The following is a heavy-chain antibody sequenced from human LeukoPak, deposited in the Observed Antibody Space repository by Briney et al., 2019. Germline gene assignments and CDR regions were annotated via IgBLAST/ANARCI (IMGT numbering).Heavy chain of an antibody. CDR1: GFTFSDYY. Sequence: GGSLRLSCAASGFTFSDYYMNWIRQAPGKGLEWVSYISSSGSTIYYADSVKGRFTISRDNAKNSLYLQMNSLRAEDTAVYYCARDYYGSGSYYNELYYYYMDVWGKGTTVTVSS. CDR2: ISSSGSTI. J-gene: IGHJ6*03. CDR3: ARDYYGSGSYYNELYYYYMDV. V-gene: IGHV3-11*01. D-gene: IGHD3-10*01.